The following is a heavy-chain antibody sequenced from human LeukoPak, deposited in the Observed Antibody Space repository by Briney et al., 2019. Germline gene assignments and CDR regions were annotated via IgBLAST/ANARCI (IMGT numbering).Heavy chain of an antibody. CDR3: ARGQTPMVRGVGIDY. D-gene: IGHD3-10*01. V-gene: IGHV3-21*01. J-gene: IGHJ4*02. CDR2: ISSSSSYI. Sequence: GGSLRLSCAASGFTFSSYSMNWVRQAPGKGLEWVSSISSSSSYIYYADSVKGRFTISRDNAKNSLYLQMHSLRAEDTAVYYCARGQTPMVRGVGIDYWGQGTLVTVSS. CDR1: GFTFSSYS.